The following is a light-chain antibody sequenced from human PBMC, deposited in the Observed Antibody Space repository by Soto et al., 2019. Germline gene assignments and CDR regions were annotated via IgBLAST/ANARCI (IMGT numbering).Light chain of an antibody. CDR3: CSYAGRDTLYV. J-gene: IGLJ1*01. CDR1: STDAGGYNY. Sequence: QSALTQPRSVPGSPGQEVTISCTGTSTDAGGYNYVSWYQQHPGKVPKLMLYDVSKRPSGVPDRFSGSRSGNTSSLTISGLQCEDEADCYCCSYAGRDTLYVFGSGTKVTVL. CDR2: DVS. V-gene: IGLV2-11*01.